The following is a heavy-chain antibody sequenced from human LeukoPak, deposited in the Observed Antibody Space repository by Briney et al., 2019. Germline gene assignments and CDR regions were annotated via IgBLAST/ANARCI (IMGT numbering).Heavy chain of an antibody. CDR1: GGSFSGYY. CDR2: INHSGST. D-gene: IGHD3-22*01. Sequence: SETLSLTCVVYGGSFSGYYWSWIRQPPGKGLEWIGEINHSGSTNYNPSLKSRVTISVDTSKNQFSLKLSSVTAADTAVYYCARGAYDSSGYYDYYYYYMDVWGKGTTVTVSS. J-gene: IGHJ6*03. CDR3: ARGAYDSSGYYDYYYYYMDV. V-gene: IGHV4-34*01.